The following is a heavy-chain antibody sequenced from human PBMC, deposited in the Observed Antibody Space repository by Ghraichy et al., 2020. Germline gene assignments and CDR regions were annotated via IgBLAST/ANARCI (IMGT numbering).Heavy chain of an antibody. CDR3: TTRLAAVTTGKYYYYYGMDV. V-gene: IGHV3-15*01. J-gene: IGHJ6*02. D-gene: IGHD4-17*01. Sequence: GESLNISCAASGFTFNDAWMSWVRQAPGKGLEWVGRIKDITVGGTTDYASPVKGRFTISRDDSKNTLYLQMNSLKTEDTAVYYCTTRLAAVTTGKYYYYYGMDVWGQGTSFTV. CDR2: IKDITVGGTT. CDR1: GFTFNDAW.